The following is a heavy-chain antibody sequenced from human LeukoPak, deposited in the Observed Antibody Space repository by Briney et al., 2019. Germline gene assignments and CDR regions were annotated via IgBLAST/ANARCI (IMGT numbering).Heavy chain of an antibody. Sequence: PSETLSLTCTVSGDSMSSYHWSWIRQPPGKGLEWIGYISYSGSTSCNPSLKSRVTISVDTSENQFSLKLSSVTASDTAVYYCARVGRGDYVWGSYSFDYWGQGTLVTVSS. CDR1: GDSMSSYH. CDR3: ARVGRGDYVWGSYSFDY. D-gene: IGHD3-16*01. J-gene: IGHJ4*02. CDR2: ISYSGST. V-gene: IGHV4-59*01.